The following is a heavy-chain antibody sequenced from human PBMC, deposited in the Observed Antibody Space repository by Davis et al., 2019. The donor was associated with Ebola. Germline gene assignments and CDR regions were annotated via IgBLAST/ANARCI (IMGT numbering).Heavy chain of an antibody. CDR3: AGQGVVVDWFDP. J-gene: IGHJ5*02. D-gene: IGHD2-21*01. V-gene: IGHV4-31*03. Sequence: MPSETLSLTCTVSGGSISSGGYYWSWIRQHPGKGLEWIGYIYYSGSTYYNPSLKSRDTISVDTSKNQFSLKLSSVTAADTAVYYCAGQGVVVDWFDPWGQGTLVTVSS. CDR2: IYYSGST. CDR1: GGSISSGGYY.